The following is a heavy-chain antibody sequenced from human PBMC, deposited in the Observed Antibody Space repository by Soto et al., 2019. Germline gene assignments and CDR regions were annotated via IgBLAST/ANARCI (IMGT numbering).Heavy chain of an antibody. J-gene: IGHJ4*02. CDR2: ISSTTKYI. CDR1: GFTFTRYS. CDR3: ARESEDLTSNFDY. Sequence: GGSLRLSCAASGFTFTRYSMNWVRQAPGKGLEWVSSISSTTKYIYYGDSMKGRFTISRDNAKNSLYLEMNSLRAEDTAVYYCARESEDLTSNFDYWGQGTLVTVSS. V-gene: IGHV3-21*06.